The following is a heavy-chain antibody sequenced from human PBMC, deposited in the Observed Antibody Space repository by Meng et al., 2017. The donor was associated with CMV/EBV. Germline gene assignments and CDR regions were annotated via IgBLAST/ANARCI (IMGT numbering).Heavy chain of an antibody. CDR1: GGSISSYY. J-gene: IGHJ4*02. CDR2: IYTSGST. D-gene: IGHD4-17*01. CDR3: ARGPEVDYGDYVGLDY. V-gene: IGHV4-4*07. Sequence: VRRQGSGPGLVKPPGPLSLTCTVSGGSISSYYWSWIRQPAGKGLEWIGRIYTSGSTNYNPSLKSRVTMSVDTSKNQFSLKLSSVTAADTAVYYCARGPEVDYGDYVGLDYWGQGTLVTVSS.